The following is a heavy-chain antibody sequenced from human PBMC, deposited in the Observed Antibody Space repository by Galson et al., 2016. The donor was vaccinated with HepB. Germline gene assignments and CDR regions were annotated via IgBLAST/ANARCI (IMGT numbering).Heavy chain of an antibody. V-gene: IGHV3-30*04. Sequence: LRLSCAASGFTFSSYAMHWVRQAPGKGLDWVASISYEDSKKYYADSVKGRFTISRDNSKNTLYLQMNSLRAEDTAVYYCATIGYDSTWSATGVPKFDFWGQGTLVTVSS. J-gene: IGHJ4*02. CDR2: ISYEDSKK. CDR1: GFTFSSYA. D-gene: IGHD6-13*01. CDR3: ATIGYDSTWSATGVPKFDF.